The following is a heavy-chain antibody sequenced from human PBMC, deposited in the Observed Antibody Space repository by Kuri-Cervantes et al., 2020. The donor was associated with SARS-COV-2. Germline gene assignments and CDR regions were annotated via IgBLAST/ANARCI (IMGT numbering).Heavy chain of an antibody. CDR3: ARDLHYEILTGYYNL. CDR2: ISWKSHIL. Sequence: GGSLRLSCAASGFTFSSYDMHWVRQAPGKGLEWVAGISWKSHILMYADSVKGRFTISRDNAKNSLYLQMNSLRAEDTAVYYCARDLHYEILTGYYNLWGQGTLVTVSS. J-gene: IGHJ4*02. CDR1: GFTFSSYD. D-gene: IGHD3-9*01. V-gene: IGHV3-48*04.